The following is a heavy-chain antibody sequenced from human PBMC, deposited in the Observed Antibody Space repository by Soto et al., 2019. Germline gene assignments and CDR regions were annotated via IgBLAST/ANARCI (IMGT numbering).Heavy chain of an antibody. V-gene: IGHV5-10-1*01. CDR3: ARQRLVPGTINYGMDV. J-gene: IGHJ6*02. CDR1: GYSFTSYW. CDR2: IDPSDSYT. Sequence: GESLKISCKGSGYSFTSYWISWVRQMPGKGLEWMGRIDPSDSYTNYSPSFQGHVTISADKSISTAYLQWSSLKASDTAMYYCARQRLVPGTINYGMDVWGQGTTVTVS. D-gene: IGHD3-16*01.